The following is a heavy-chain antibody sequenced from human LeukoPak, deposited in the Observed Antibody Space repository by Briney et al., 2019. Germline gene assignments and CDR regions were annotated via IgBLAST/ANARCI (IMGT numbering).Heavy chain of an antibody. Sequence: PGGSLRLSCVASGFTFSSYWMHWVRQAPGKGLEWVANIKQDGSEKYYVDSVKGRFTISRDNAKNSLFLQINSLRAEDTALYYCAREGESSGYYSDYWGQGTLVTVSS. J-gene: IGHJ4*02. D-gene: IGHD3-22*01. CDR3: AREGESSGYYSDY. CDR1: GFTFSSYW. V-gene: IGHV3-7*01. CDR2: IKQDGSEK.